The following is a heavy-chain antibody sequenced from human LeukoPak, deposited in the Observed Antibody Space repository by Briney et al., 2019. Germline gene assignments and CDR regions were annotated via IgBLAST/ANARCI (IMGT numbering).Heavy chain of an antibody. CDR3: AKWKGYNWNDY. CDR1: RFTFSGYV. Sequence: GGSLRLSCAASRFTFSGYVMSWVRQAPGKGLEWVSDIRGIVVSTYYTDSVKGRFTISRDNSKNTLYLQMNSLRAEDTAVYYCAKWKGYNWNDYWGQGTLVTVSS. CDR2: IRGIVVST. D-gene: IGHD1-20*01. J-gene: IGHJ4*02. V-gene: IGHV3-23*01.